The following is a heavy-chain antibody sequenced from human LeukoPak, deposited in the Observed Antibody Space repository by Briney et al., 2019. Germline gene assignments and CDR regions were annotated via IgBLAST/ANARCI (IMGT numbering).Heavy chain of an antibody. Sequence: SVKVSCKASGGTFSSYAISWVRQAPGQGLEWMGRIIPILGIANYAQKFQGRVTITADKSTSTAYMELSSLRSEDTVVYYCARDRHSSSAVDYWGQGTLVTVSS. CDR1: GGTFSSYA. D-gene: IGHD6-6*01. CDR2: IIPILGIA. CDR3: ARDRHSSSAVDY. V-gene: IGHV1-69*04. J-gene: IGHJ4*02.